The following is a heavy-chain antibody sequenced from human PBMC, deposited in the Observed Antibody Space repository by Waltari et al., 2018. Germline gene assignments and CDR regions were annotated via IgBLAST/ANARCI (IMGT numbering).Heavy chain of an antibody. CDR3: AKGFREIDY. Sequence: EMQLLESGGGLVQPGGSLRLSCAASGFTFSDYAMMWVRQAPGKGLEWVSGLRGRGPTTWYADSVKGRFTISRDNSKNTMYLQMNSLRVEDTAVYYCAKGFREIDYWGQGALVTVSS. V-gene: IGHV3-23*01. CDR2: LRGRGPTT. CDR1: GFTFSDYA. J-gene: IGHJ4*02.